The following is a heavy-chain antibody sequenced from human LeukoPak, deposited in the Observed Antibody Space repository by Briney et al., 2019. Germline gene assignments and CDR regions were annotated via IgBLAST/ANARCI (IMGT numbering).Heavy chain of an antibody. V-gene: IGHV2-5*02. J-gene: IGHJ4*02. CDR3: AHRKNYYDSSVFDN. CDR2: IYWDDDR. D-gene: IGHD3-22*01. Sequence: SGPTLVNPTQTLTLTCTFSGFSLNTRGVGVGWFRQPPGRALEWLALIYWDDDRRYSPSLKSRLTITKDTSKNQVVLTMTNMDPVDTATYFCAHRKNYYDSSVFDNWGQGTLVTVS. CDR1: GFSLNTRGVG.